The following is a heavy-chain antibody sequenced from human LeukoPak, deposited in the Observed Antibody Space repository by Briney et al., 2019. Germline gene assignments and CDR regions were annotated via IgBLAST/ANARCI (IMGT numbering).Heavy chain of an antibody. CDR1: GGSIRSSSYY. Sequence: SETLSLTCAVSGGSIRSSSYYWGWIRQPPGKGLEWIGSIYYSGTAYYNPSLKSRVTISVDTSKNQFSLNLNSVTAADTAVYYCATQVGAARTYFDYWGQGTLVTVSS. D-gene: IGHD6-6*01. J-gene: IGHJ4*02. CDR2: IYYSGTA. CDR3: ATQVGAARTYFDY. V-gene: IGHV4-39*01.